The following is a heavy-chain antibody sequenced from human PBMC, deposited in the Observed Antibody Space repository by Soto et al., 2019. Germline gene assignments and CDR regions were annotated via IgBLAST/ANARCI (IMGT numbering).Heavy chain of an antibody. D-gene: IGHD3-10*01. V-gene: IGHV1-2*02. Sequence: SVKASSKSPVFTLTSHYIHWVRQAPGQGLEWMGWINPNSGGTSYAQKFQGRLTMTTDTSITTAYMELSRLSSDDTAFYYCAKSGSFFTPSLGDFDYWGQGTLVTLSS. CDR2: INPNSGGT. CDR3: AKSGSFFTPSLGDFDY. CDR1: VFTLTSHY. J-gene: IGHJ4*02.